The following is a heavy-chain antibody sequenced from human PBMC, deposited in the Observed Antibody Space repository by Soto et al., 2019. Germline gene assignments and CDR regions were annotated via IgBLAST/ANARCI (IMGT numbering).Heavy chain of an antibody. V-gene: IGHV4-30-2*01. CDR3: ASLGPTIDY. J-gene: IGHJ4*02. Sequence: PSETLSLTCAVSGGSISSGGYSWSWIRQPPGKGLEWIGYIYHSGSTYRNPSLESRVTMSLDTSKNQVSLKLTSVTAADTAVYYCASLGPTIDYWGRGTQVTVSS. D-gene: IGHD7-27*01. CDR2: IYHSGST. CDR1: GGSISSGGYS.